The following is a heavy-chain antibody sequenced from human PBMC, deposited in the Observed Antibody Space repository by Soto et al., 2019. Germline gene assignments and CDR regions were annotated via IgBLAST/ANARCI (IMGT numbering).Heavy chain of an antibody. CDR2: IIPIFGTA. J-gene: IGHJ5*02. CDR1: GGTFSSYA. D-gene: IGHD3-22*01. Sequence: SVKVSCKASGGTFSSYAITWVRQAPGQGLEWMGGIIPIFGTANYAQKFQGRVTITADESTSTAYMELSSLRSEDTAVYYCARDRGPSSGYYPYWYDPWGQGTLVTVSS. V-gene: IGHV1-69*13. CDR3: ARDRGPSSGYYPYWYDP.